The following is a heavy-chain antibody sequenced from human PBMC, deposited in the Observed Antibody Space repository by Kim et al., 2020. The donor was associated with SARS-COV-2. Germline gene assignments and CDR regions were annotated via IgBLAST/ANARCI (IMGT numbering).Heavy chain of an antibody. V-gene: IGHV3-7*01. Sequence: GGSLRLSCAASGFTFSSYWMSWVRQAPGKGLEWVANIKQDGSEKYYVDSVKGRFTISRDNAKNSLYLQMNSLRAEDTAVYYCARSQSLAVAGTGFDYWGQGTLVTVSS. CDR3: ARSQSLAVAGTGFDY. D-gene: IGHD6-19*01. J-gene: IGHJ4*02. CDR2: IKQDGSEK. CDR1: GFTFSSYW.